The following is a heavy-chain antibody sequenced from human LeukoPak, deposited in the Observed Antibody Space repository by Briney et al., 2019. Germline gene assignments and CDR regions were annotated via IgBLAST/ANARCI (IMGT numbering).Heavy chain of an antibody. CDR1: GGSISSSSYY. CDR2: IYYSGST. J-gene: IGHJ4*02. CDR3: ARDPDLGIAASGNY. Sequence: SESLSLTCTVSGGSISSSSYYWGWIRQPPGKGLVWIGSIYYSGSTYYNPSLKSRVTISVDTSKNQFYLKMSSVTAADTAVYYCARDPDLGIAASGNYWGQGTLVTVSS. D-gene: IGHD6-13*01. V-gene: IGHV4-39*02.